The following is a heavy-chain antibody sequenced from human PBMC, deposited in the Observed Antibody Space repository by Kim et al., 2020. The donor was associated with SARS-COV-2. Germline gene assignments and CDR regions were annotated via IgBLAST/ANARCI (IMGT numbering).Heavy chain of an antibody. D-gene: IGHD2-2*01. J-gene: IGHJ6*02. CDR3: AKGDERTVGGMEV. CDR1: GFTFSTYS. CDR2: ISSGGTLI. V-gene: IGHV3-48*02. Sequence: GGSLRLSCAASGFTFSTYSMNWVRQAPGKGLEWLSDISSGGTLIYYAHSVKGRFTISRDNAKNSLYLQMNSLRDEDTAVYYCAKGDERTVGGMEVCAQGT.